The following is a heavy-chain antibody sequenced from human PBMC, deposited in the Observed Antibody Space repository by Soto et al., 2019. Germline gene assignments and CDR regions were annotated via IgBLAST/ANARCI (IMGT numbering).Heavy chain of an antibody. CDR2: INHSGST. D-gene: IGHD2-15*01. CDR3: ARAFTYYVAATRYFQH. Sequence: PSETLSLTCAVYGGSFSGYYWIWIRQPPGKGLEWIGEINHSGSTNYNPSLKSRVTISVDTSKNQFSLKLSSVTAADTAVYYCARAFTYYVAATRYFQHWGQGTLVTVSS. V-gene: IGHV4-34*01. J-gene: IGHJ1*01. CDR1: GGSFSGYY.